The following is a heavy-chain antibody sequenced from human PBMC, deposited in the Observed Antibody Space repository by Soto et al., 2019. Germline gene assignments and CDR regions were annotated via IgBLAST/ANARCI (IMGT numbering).Heavy chain of an antibody. D-gene: IGHD4-17*01. CDR3: AKDRGSESTYGALYHYYYYMDV. J-gene: IGHJ6*03. CDR1: GFTFSSYA. V-gene: IGHV3-23*01. Sequence: GGSLRLSCAASGFTFSSYAMSWVRQAPGKGLEWVSAISGSGGSTYYADSVKGRFTISRDNSKNTLYLQMNSLRAEDTAVYYCAKDRGSESTYGALYHYYYYMDVWGKGTTVTVSS. CDR2: ISGSGGST.